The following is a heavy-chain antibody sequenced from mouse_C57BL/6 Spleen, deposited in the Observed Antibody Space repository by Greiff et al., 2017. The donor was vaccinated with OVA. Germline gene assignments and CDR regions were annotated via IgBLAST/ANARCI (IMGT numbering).Heavy chain of an antibody. J-gene: IGHJ1*03. CDR2: IDPEDGDT. V-gene: IGHV14-2*01. Sequence: EVQLQQSGAELVKPGASVKLSCTASGFNIKDYYMHWVKQRTEQGLEWIGRIDPEDGDTNYAPKFKGKATITADTSSNTAYLQISSLTSEDTAVYYCARGYGYYGDFDVWGTGTTVTVSS. CDR1: GFNIKDYY. CDR3: ARGYGYYGDFDV. D-gene: IGHD2-2*01.